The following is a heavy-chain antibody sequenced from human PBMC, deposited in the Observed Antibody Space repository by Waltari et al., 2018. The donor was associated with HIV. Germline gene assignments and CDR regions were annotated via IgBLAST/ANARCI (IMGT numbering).Heavy chain of an antibody. CDR3: ARGRYYGMDV. CDR2: INSDGSST. J-gene: IGHJ6*02. CDR1: GFTFSTFW. Sequence: EVQLVESGGGLVQPGGSLRLSCAASGFTFSTFWMHWVRQTPGKGLVWVSGINSDGSSTTYADSVKGRFTISRENPKNTLYLQMSSLRAEDTAVYFCARGRYYGMDVWGQGTTVTVSS. V-gene: IGHV3-74*01.